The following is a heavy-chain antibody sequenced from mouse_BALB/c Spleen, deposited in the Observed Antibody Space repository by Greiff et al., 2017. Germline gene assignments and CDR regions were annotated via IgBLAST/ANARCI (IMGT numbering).Heavy chain of an antibody. D-gene: IGHD2-1*01. CDR3: ARSDGNYAGFAY. Sequence: EVQGVESGGGLVQPGGSRKLSCAASGFTFSSFGMHWVRQAPEKGLEWVAYISSGSSTIYYADTVKGRFTISRDNPKNTLFLQMTSLRSEDTAMYYCARSDGNYAGFAYWGQGTLVTVSA. J-gene: IGHJ3*01. CDR2: ISSGSSTI. CDR1: GFTFSSFG. V-gene: IGHV5-17*02.